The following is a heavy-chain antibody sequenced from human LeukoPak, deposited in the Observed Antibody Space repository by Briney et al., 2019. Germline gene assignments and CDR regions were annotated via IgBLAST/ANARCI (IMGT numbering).Heavy chain of an antibody. CDR2: IYHSGST. J-gene: IGHJ5*02. Sequence: SETLSLTCAVYGGSFSGYYWSWIRQPPGKGLEWIGYIYHSGSTYYNPSLKSRVTISVDRSKNQFSLKLSSVTAADTAVYYCARYGTVFNWFDPWGQGTLVTVSS. CDR3: ARYGTVFNWFDP. CDR1: GGSFSGYY. D-gene: IGHD4-17*01. V-gene: IGHV4-34*01.